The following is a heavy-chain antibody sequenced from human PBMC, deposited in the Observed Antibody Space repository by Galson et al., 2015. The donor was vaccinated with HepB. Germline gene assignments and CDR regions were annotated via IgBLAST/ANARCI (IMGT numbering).Heavy chain of an antibody. CDR2: IGGSGITT. J-gene: IGHJ3*02. V-gene: IGHV3-23*01. Sequence: SLRLSCAASGFIFSGSAMSWVRQAPGKGLEWVSGIGGSGITTYYADSVRGRFTISRDNSKNTLYLQMNSLRAEDTAVYYCARPKWATVIAFDIWGQGTMATVSS. D-gene: IGHD4-17*01. CDR1: GFIFSGSA. CDR3: ARPKWATVIAFDI.